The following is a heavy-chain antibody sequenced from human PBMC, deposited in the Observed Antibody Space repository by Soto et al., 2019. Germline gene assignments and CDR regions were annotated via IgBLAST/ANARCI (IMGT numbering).Heavy chain of an antibody. D-gene: IGHD3-22*01. CDR1: GGSISSGGYY. CDR3: ARAGDSSGYCPDY. V-gene: IGHV4-31*03. Sequence: TLSLTCTVSGGSISSGGYYWSWIRQHPGKGLEWIGYIYYRGSTYYNPSLKSRVTISVDTSKNQFSLKLSSVTAADTAVYYCARAGDSSGYCPDYWGQGTLVTVSS. CDR2: IYYRGST. J-gene: IGHJ4*02.